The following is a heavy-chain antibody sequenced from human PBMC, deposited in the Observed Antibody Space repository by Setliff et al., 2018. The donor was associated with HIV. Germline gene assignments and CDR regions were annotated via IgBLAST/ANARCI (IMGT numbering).Heavy chain of an antibody. V-gene: IGHV5-10-1*01. D-gene: IGHD6-19*01. CDR3: SRGIAVAGHDFANTPGDI. Sequence: PGESLKISCKGSGKSLSNYWINWVRQMPGKGQEWMGRIDPSDSYINYGPSFQGHVTISADKSTNTAFLQWSSLKASDIAMYYCSRGIAVAGHDFANTPGDIWGQGTMVTVSS. J-gene: IGHJ3*02. CDR2: IDPSDSYI. CDR1: GKSLSNYW.